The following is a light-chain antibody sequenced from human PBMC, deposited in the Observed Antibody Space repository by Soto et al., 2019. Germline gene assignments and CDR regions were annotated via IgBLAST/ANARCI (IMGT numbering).Light chain of an antibody. V-gene: IGLV1-40*01. CDR1: SSNIGAGYD. CDR3: QSYDSSVSKVV. CDR2: GNS. Sequence: QSVLTQPPSVSGAPGQRVTISCTGSSSNIGAGYDVHWYQQLPGTAPKLLIYGNSNRPSGVPDRFSGSKSGTSASLAITGHQAEDEADYYCQSYDSSVSKVVFGGGTKVTVL. J-gene: IGLJ2*01.